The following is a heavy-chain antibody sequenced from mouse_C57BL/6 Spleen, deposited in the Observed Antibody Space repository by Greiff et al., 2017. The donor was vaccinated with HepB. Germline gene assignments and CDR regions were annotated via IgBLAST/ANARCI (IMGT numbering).Heavy chain of an antibody. J-gene: IGHJ1*03. CDR1: GYSITSGYY. CDR2: ISYDGSN. Sequence: EVQLQESGSGLVKPSQSLSLTCSVTGYSITSGYYWNWIRQFPGNKLEWMGYISYDGSNNYNPSLKNRISITRDTSKNQFFLKLNSVTTEDTATYYCARDDYYYGSSPPYWYFDVWGTGTTVTVSS. CDR3: ARDDYYYGSSPPYWYFDV. V-gene: IGHV3-6*01. D-gene: IGHD1-1*01.